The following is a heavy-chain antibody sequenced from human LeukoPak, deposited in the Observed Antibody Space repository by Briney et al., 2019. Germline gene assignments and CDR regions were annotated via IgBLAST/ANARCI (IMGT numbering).Heavy chain of an antibody. V-gene: IGHV3-64D*09. D-gene: IGHD6-13*01. CDR3: VKVGSAAGPGDFDY. J-gene: IGHJ4*02. CDR2: ISSNGDST. CDR1: GFTFRTYA. Sequence: GGSLRLSCSASGFTFRTYAMHWVRQAPGKGLEYVSAISSNGDSTFYADSVKGRFTISRDKSKKTLYLQMSSLREEDTAVYYCVKVGSAAGPGDFDYWGQGTLVTVSS.